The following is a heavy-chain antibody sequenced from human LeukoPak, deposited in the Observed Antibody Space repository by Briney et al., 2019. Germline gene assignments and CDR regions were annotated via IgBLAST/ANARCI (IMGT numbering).Heavy chain of an antibody. CDR2: IYYSGST. J-gene: IGHJ5*02. Sequence: PSETLSLTCTVSGGSISSYYWSWIRQPPGKGLEWIGYIYYSGSTNYNPSLKSRVTISVDTSKNQFSLKLSSVTAADTAVYYWARDRTFWSGSDWFDPWGQGTLVTVSS. CDR1: GGSISSYY. D-gene: IGHD3-3*01. V-gene: IGHV4-59*01. CDR3: ARDRTFWSGSDWFDP.